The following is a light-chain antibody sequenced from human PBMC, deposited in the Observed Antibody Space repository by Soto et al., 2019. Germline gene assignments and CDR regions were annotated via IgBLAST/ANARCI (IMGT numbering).Light chain of an antibody. Sequence: EIVLTQSPGTLSLSPGERATLSCRASQSFSSYLAWYQQKPGQAPRLLIYGTSSRATGIPDRFSGSGSGTDFTLTINGLEPEDFAMYFCQQYESSPWTFGQGTKVDIK. CDR1: QSFSSY. V-gene: IGKV3-20*01. CDR3: QQYESSPWT. J-gene: IGKJ1*01. CDR2: GTS.